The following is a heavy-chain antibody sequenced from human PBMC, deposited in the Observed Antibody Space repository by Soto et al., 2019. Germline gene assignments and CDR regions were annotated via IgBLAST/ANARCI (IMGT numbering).Heavy chain of an antibody. Sequence: SETLSLTCAVYRGSSTHYSWNWIRQPPGRGLEWIGEVSHSGGTSYNPSLLGRVTISVDTSKSQFSLQMTSVTAADTAIYYCANQRTVGGWYDFWGQGTPVTVSS. J-gene: IGHJ4*02. V-gene: IGHV4-34*01. CDR1: RGSSTHYS. CDR3: ANQRTVGGWYDF. CDR2: VSHSGGT. D-gene: IGHD6-19*01.